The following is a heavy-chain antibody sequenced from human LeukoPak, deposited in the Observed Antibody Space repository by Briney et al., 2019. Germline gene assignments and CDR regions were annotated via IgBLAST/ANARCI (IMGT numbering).Heavy chain of an antibody. CDR3: ARDPAPQGWFDS. J-gene: IGHJ5*01. V-gene: IGHV3-74*01. Sequence: GGSLRLSCAASGFTLSTYWMHWVRQAPGKGLVWVSRSEGSSTTYADSVKGRFTISRDDAKNILYPQMNSLRAEDTAVYHCARDPAPQGWFDSWGQGTLVTVSS. CDR1: GFTLSTYW. CDR2: SEGSST.